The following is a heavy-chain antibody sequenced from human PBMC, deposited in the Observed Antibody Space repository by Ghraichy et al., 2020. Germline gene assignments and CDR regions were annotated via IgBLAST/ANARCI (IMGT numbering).Heavy chain of an antibody. CDR2: IWYDGSNK. D-gene: IGHD5-18*01. Sequence: GGSLRLSCAASGFTFSSYGMHWVRQAPGKGLEWVAVIWYDGSNKYYADSVKGRFTISRDNSKNTLYLQMNSLRAEDTAVYYCARGLPYEDTAMVHYYYYGMDVWGQGTTVTVSS. V-gene: IGHV3-33*08. J-gene: IGHJ6*02. CDR3: ARGLPYEDTAMVHYYYYGMDV. CDR1: GFTFSSYG.